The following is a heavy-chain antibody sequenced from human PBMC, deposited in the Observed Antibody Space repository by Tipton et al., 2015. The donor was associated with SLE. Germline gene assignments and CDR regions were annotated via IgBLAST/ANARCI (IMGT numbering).Heavy chain of an antibody. Sequence: TLSLTCAVYGGSFSGYYWGWIRQPPGKGLEWIGSIYYSGSTYYNPSLKSRVTISVDTSKNQFSLKLSSVTAADTAVYYCAREVAPPDGSSWYPGDAFDIWGQGTMVTVSS. CDR1: GGSFSGYY. J-gene: IGHJ3*02. CDR3: AREVAPPDGSSWYPGDAFDI. D-gene: IGHD6-13*01. V-gene: IGHV4-34*01. CDR2: IYYSGST.